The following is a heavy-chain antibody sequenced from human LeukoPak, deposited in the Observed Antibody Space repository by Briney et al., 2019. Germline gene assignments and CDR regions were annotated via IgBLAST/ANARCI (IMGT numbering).Heavy chain of an antibody. CDR3: ASPPYGSGSS. CDR2: ISSSGSTI. Sequence: GGSLRLSCAASGFTFSSYEMNWVRQAPGKGLEWVSYISSSGSTIYYADSVKGRFTISRDNAKNSLYLRMNSLRAEDTAVYYCASPPYGSGSSWGQGTLVTVSS. CDR1: GFTFSSYE. D-gene: IGHD3-10*01. J-gene: IGHJ4*02. V-gene: IGHV3-48*03.